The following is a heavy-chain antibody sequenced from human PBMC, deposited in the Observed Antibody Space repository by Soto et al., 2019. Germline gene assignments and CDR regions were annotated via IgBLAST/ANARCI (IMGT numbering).Heavy chain of an antibody. Sequence: PSETLSLTCTVSGRSISSVNYYWSWIRQPPGKGLEWIGYIYYSGSTYYNPSLKSRVTISVDTSKNQFSLKLSSVTAADTAVYYCARVRGSVYYYYGMDVWGQGTTVTVSS. CDR3: ARVRGSVYYYYGMDV. V-gene: IGHV4-30-4*01. CDR2: IYYSGST. CDR1: GRSISSVNYY. D-gene: IGHD3-16*01. J-gene: IGHJ6*02.